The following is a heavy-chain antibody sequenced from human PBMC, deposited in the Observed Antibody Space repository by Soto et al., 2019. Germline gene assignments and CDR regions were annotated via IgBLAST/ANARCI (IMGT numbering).Heavy chain of an antibody. V-gene: IGHV3-49*04. Sequence: GGSLRLSCTTSGFTFGGYAMSWVRQAPGKGLEWVGLIRGKAYDGTTEYAASVNGRFTISRDDSKSIAYLQMNSLKTEDTAVYYCTRQVVGFDYCGMDVWGQGTTVTVS. J-gene: IGHJ6*02. CDR2: IRGKAYDGTT. CDR3: TRQVVGFDYCGMDV. CDR1: GFTFGGYA. D-gene: IGHD2-15*01.